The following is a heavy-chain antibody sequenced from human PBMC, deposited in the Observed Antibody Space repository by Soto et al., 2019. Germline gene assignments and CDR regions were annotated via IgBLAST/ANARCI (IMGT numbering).Heavy chain of an antibody. D-gene: IGHD3-9*01. CDR2: ISYSGST. J-gene: IGHJ5*02. V-gene: IGHV4-59*08. CDR1: GGSIISYY. Sequence: SEPMPLPCIVSGGSIISYYWRWIRKPTGKGLEWLGHISYSGSTNYNPSLKSRVTISVDTSKNRFSLKMTSVTDADTAVYYCARHGVTTFWPRFDPWGQGTLVTVSX. CDR3: ARHGVTTFWPRFDP.